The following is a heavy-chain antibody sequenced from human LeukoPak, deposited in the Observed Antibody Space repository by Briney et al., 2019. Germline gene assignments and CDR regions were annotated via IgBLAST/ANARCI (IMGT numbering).Heavy chain of an antibody. CDR1: GDSVSSNSAA. CDR2: TYYRSKRYN. J-gene: IGHJ6*02. D-gene: IGHD1-26*01. V-gene: IGHV6-1*01. CDR3: ARYGSYYAHYSYYGMDV. Sequence: SQTLSLTCAISGDSVSSNSAAWKWIRQSPSRGLEWLVRTYYRSKRYNDYAGCVKSRITINPDTSKNQSSLELNSVTPEDTAVYYCARYGSYYAHYSYYGMDVWGQGTTVTVSS.